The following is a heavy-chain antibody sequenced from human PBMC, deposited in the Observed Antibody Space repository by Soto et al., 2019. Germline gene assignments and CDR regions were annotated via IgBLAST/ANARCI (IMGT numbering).Heavy chain of an antibody. Sequence: QVRLEQSGPEVKKTGASVKVSCKASGYTFTSYGISWVRQAPGQGLEWMGWINIYSGDANYAQSFQDRVTMTRHTSTNTVYMEMRTLRSDDTAVYYCARALYYYDNSVLAYWGQGTLVTVSS. D-gene: IGHD3-22*01. V-gene: IGHV1-18*01. CDR3: ARALYYYDNSVLAY. CDR1: GYTFTSYG. J-gene: IGHJ4*02. CDR2: INIYSGDA.